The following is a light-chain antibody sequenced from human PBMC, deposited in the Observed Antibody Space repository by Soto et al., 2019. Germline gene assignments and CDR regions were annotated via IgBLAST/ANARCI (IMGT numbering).Light chain of an antibody. V-gene: IGLV2-14*01. CDR3: GSYTPITALDRG. Sequence: QSVLTQPASVSGSPGQSITISCSGTSSDVGGYNYVSWYQQHPGKAPKLIIYEVSNRPSGISNRFSGSKSADTASLTISRLQAEDEADYYCGSYTPITALDRGFGTGTKVNVL. CDR1: SSDVGGYNY. J-gene: IGLJ1*01. CDR2: EVS.